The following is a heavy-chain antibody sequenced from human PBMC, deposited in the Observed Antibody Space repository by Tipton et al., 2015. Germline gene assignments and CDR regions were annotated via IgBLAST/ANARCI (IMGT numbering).Heavy chain of an antibody. V-gene: IGHV4-61*01. J-gene: IGHJ4*02. D-gene: IGHD4-17*01. CDR3: ARSRYTVTPDS. CDR2: IHYGGTT. CDR1: GGSVKSGTYF. Sequence: TLSLTCTVSGGSVKSGTYFWTWIRQAPGKGLEWIGYIHYGGTTNYNPSLKSRVTISLDTSKNQFSLKLTSVTAADAAVYYCARSRYTVTPDSWGQGTLVTVSS.